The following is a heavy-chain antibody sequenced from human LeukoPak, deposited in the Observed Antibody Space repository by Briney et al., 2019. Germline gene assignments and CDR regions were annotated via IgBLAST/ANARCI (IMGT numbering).Heavy chain of an antibody. J-gene: IGHJ4*02. CDR2: IYSGGST. D-gene: IGHD1-1*01. CDR3: ARATRKTAPFDY. Sequence: PGRSLRLSCAASGFTFSSYAMHWVRQAPGKGLEWVSVIYSGGSTYYADSVKGRFTISRDNSKNTLYLQMNSLRAEDTAVYYCARATRKTAPFDYWGQGTLVTVSS. CDR1: GFTFSSYA. V-gene: IGHV3-53*01.